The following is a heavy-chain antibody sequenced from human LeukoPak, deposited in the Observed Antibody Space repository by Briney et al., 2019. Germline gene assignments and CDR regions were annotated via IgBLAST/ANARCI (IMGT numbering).Heavy chain of an antibody. D-gene: IGHD3-9*01. J-gene: IGHJ4*02. CDR1: GGSISSSSYY. Sequence: SETLSLTCTVSGGSISSSSYYWGWIRQPPGKGLEWIGEINHSGSTNYNPSLKSRVTISVDTSKNQFSLKLSSVTAADTAVYYCARGHGDYDILTGYNDYWGQGTLVTVSS. CDR3: ARGHGDYDILTGYNDY. V-gene: IGHV4-39*07. CDR2: INHSGST.